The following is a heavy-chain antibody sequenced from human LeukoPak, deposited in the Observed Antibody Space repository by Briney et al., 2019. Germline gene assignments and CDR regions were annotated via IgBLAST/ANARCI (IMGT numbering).Heavy chain of an antibody. J-gene: IGHJ4*02. CDR3: AKLQHATVLFDY. D-gene: IGHD1-1*01. Sequence: PGGSLRLSCAASGFTFDDYGMTWVRQAPGKGLEWVSGITWNGDSKGYADSVKGRFTISRDNSKNTLYLQMNSLRAEDTAVYYCAKLQHATVLFDYWGQGTLVTVSS. CDR1: GFTFDDYG. CDR2: ITWNGDSK. V-gene: IGHV3-20*04.